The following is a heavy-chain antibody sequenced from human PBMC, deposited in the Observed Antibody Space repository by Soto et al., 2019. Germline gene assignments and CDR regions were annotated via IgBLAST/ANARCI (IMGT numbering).Heavy chain of an antibody. J-gene: IGHJ4*02. CDR3: STLGEWGSYSGY. V-gene: IGHV3-73*02. D-gene: IGHD3-16*01. Sequence: EVQLVESGGGLVQPGGSLKLSCAASGFTFSGAAIHWVRQASGKGLEWVGRIRSKAKDYATAYTESVKGRFTISRDDSKYTAYLQMNSLKTDDTPMYYCSTLGEWGSYSGYWGQGTLVTVSS. CDR1: GFTFSGAA. CDR2: IRSKAKDYAT.